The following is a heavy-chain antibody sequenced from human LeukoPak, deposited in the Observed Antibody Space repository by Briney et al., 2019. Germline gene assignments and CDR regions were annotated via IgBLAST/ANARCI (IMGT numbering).Heavy chain of an antibody. CDR1: GFTFDDYG. V-gene: IGHV3-9*01. Sequence: PGGSLRLSCAASGFTFDDYGMHWVRQTPGKGLEWVSHISWNSGDIDYADSVKGRFTISRDNAKNSLYLQMNTLRTEDTALYYCAKSCSGGACPIDYWGQGTLVAVSS. CDR2: ISWNSGDI. CDR3: AKSCSGGACPIDY. D-gene: IGHD2-15*01. J-gene: IGHJ4*02.